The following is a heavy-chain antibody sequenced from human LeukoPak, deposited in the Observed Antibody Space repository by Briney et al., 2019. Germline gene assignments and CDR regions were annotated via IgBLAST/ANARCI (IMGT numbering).Heavy chain of an antibody. Sequence: GGSLRLSCAASEFTFNSYAMSWVRQAPGKGLEWVSAISGCGANTYYADSVKGRFTISRDNSKNTLYLQMNSLRAEDTAVYYCAKSSPYSATYFDYWGQGTLATVSS. CDR1: EFTFNSYA. D-gene: IGHD1-26*01. CDR2: ISGCGANT. J-gene: IGHJ4*02. CDR3: AKSSPYSATYFDY. V-gene: IGHV3-23*01.